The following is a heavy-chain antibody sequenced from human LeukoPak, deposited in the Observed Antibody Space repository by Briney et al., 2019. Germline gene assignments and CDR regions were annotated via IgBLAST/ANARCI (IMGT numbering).Heavy chain of an antibody. CDR2: INPNSGGT. D-gene: IGHD3-9*01. J-gene: IGHJ4*02. Sequence: ASVKVSCKASGYTFSGNYMHWVRQVPGQGLEWMGWINPNSGGTNYAQNLKGRVKMTRDTSISTTYMELSRLTSDDTAVYYCADLNGDPNYWGQGTLVTVSS. V-gene: IGHV1-2*02. CDR3: ADLNGDPNY. CDR1: GYTFSGNY.